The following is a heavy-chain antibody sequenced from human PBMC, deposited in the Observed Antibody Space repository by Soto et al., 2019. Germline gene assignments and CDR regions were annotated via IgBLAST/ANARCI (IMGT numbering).Heavy chain of an antibody. CDR2: IYYSGST. Sequence: QVQLQESGPGLVKPSQTLSLTCTVSGGSISSGGYYWSWIRQHPGKGLEWIGYIYYSGSTYYNPSLKGRVTRSVDTSKNQFSLKLSSVTAADTAVYYCAREELAGIAAAAPYGMDVWGQGTTVTVSS. CDR3: AREELAGIAAAAPYGMDV. CDR1: GGSISSGGYY. D-gene: IGHD6-13*01. V-gene: IGHV4-31*03. J-gene: IGHJ6*02.